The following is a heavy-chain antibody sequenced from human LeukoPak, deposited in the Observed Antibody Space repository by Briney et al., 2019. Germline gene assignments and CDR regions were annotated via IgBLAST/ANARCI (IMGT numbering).Heavy chain of an antibody. D-gene: IGHD3-3*01. V-gene: IGHV4-30-2*01. CDR2: IYHSGST. CDR1: GGSISSGGYS. Sequence: SETLSLTCAVSGGSISSGGYSWSWIRQPPGKGLEWIGYIYHSGSTYYNPSLKSRVTISVDRSKNQFSLKLSSVTAADTAVYYCAREQYDFWSGYFPSWFDPWGQGTLVTVSS. CDR3: AREQYDFWSGYFPSWFDP. J-gene: IGHJ5*02.